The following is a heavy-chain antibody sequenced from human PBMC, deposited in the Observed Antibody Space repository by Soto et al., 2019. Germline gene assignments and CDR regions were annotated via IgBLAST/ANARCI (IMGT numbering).Heavy chain of an antibody. CDR2: IGGGDT. CDR1: GFTFYNPA. V-gene: IGHV3-23*01. J-gene: IGHJ5*02. CDR3: AKDRFPGNGIYDAFDR. Sequence: GSLRLSRTNPGFTFYNPAHNWGPQAPGKGLEWVSTIGGGDTHYADSVRGRFTISRDDSRATLSLQMNSLRAEDTAVYYCAKDRFPGNGIYDAFDRWGQGILVTVSS. D-gene: IGHD1-26*01.